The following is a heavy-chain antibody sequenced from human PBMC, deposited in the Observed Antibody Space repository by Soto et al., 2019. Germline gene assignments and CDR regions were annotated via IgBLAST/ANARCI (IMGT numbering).Heavy chain of an antibody. J-gene: IGHJ6*02. CDR1: GFTFSSYS. D-gene: IGHD1-7*01. CDR2: ISSSSSTI. Sequence: GGSLRLSCAASGFTFSSYSMNWVRQAPGKGLEWVSYISSSSSTIYYADSVKGRFTISRDNAKNSLYLQMNSLRDEDTAVYYCAKDIRGWNYLSYYGMDVWGQGTTVTVSS. V-gene: IGHV3-48*02. CDR3: AKDIRGWNYLSYYGMDV.